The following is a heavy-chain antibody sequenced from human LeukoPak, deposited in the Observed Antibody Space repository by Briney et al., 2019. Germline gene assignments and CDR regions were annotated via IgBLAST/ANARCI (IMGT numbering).Heavy chain of an antibody. D-gene: IGHD3-16*01. J-gene: IGHJ3*01. CDR1: GFTFNTYS. CDR2: ISGGSVTI. V-gene: IGHV3-48*02. CDR3: ARGLAFDL. Sequence: GGSLRLSCAASGFTFNTYSMNWVRQAPGKGLEWVSYISGGSVTIYYADSVKGRFTITRDNAEYSLVLQMNSLREQDTAVYYCARGLAFDLWGQGTVVRVSS.